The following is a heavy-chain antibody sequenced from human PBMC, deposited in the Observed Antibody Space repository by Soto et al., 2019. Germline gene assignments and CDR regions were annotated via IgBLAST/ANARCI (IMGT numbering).Heavy chain of an antibody. J-gene: IGHJ3*02. CDR2: ISGSGGST. CDR1: GFTFSSYA. V-gene: IGHV3-23*01. CDR3: AKDYPGWWQWLVPGAFDI. Sequence: GGSLRLSCAASGFTFSSYAMSWVRQAPGKGLEWVSAISGSGGSTYYADSVKGRFTISRDNSKNTLYLQMNSLRAEDTAVYYCAKDYPGWWQWLVPGAFDIWGQGTMVTVSS. D-gene: IGHD6-19*01.